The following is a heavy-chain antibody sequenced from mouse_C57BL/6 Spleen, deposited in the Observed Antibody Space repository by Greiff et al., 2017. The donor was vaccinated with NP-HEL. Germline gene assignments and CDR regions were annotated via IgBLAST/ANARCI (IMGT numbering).Heavy chain of an antibody. J-gene: IGHJ3*01. CDR1: GYTFTSYW. Sequence: VQLQQSGAELVKPGASVKMSCKASGYTFTSYWITWVKQRPGQGLEWIGDIYPGSGSTNYNEKFKSKATLTVDTSSSTAYMQLSSLTSEDSAVYYCASYDYDLAWFAYWGQGTLVTVSA. CDR3: ASYDYDLAWFAY. V-gene: IGHV1-55*01. CDR2: IYPGSGST. D-gene: IGHD2-4*01.